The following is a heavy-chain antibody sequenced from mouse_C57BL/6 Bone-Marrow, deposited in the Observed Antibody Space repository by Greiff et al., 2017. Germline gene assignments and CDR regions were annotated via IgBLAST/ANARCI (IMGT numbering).Heavy chain of an antibody. Sequence: VQLVESGPGLVQPSQSLSITCTVSGFSLTSYGVHWVRQSPGKGLEWLGVIWSGGSTDYNAAFISRLSISKDNSKSQVFFKMNSLQADDTAIYYCARNGRLRPFAYWGQGTLVTVSA. J-gene: IGHJ3*01. D-gene: IGHD2-4*01. CDR2: IWSGGST. V-gene: IGHV2-2*01. CDR1: GFSLTSYG. CDR3: ARNGRLRPFAY.